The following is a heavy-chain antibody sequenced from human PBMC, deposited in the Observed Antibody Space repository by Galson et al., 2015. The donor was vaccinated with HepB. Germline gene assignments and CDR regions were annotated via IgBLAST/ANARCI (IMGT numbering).Heavy chain of an antibody. CDR1: GFTFSNYS. V-gene: IGHV3-33*01. CDR3: AREDRYTYNVTYDL. CDR2: ICEGGSNK. D-gene: IGHD1-14*01. Sequence: SLRLSCAASGFTFSNYSMHWVRQAPGKGLEWVSLICEGGSNKYYADSVKGRFSISRDNSKNVVYLQMNSLGDDDTATYFCAREDRYTYNVTYDLWGQGARVTVSS. J-gene: IGHJ5*02.